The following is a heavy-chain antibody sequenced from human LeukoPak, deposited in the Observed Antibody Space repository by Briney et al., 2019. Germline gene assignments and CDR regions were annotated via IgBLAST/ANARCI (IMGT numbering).Heavy chain of an antibody. CDR2: IIPIFGTA. J-gene: IGHJ4*02. CDR3: ARGLRYFDKYFDY. D-gene: IGHD3-9*01. CDR1: GGTFSSYA. Sequence: SVKVSCKASGGTFSSYAISWVRQAPGQGLEWMGGIIPIFGTANYAQKFQGRVTITADESTSTAYMELSSLRSEDTAVYYCARGLRYFDKYFDYWGQGTLVTVSS. V-gene: IGHV1-69*13.